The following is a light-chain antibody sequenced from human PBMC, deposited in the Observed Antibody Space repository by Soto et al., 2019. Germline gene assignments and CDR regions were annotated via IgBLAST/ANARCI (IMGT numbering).Light chain of an antibody. V-gene: IGKV1-9*01. CDR1: QGISSS. CDR3: QQLKSYQLT. J-gene: IGKJ4*01. Sequence: DIHLTQSPSFLSASVGDRVTITCRASQGISSSLAWYQQRAGKAPKFLIYAAPTLQSGAPSRFSGSGWGEEVAVRVSSLQPEDSATYYCQQLKSYQLTGGGGPKVHIK. CDR2: AAP.